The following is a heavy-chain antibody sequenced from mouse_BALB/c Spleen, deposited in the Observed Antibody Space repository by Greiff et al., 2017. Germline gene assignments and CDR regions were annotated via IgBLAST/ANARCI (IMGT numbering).Heavy chain of an antibody. D-gene: IGHD2-1*01. J-gene: IGHJ4*01. V-gene: IGHV2-9*02. CDR3: ARDRGNYGNYYAMDD. CDR1: GFSLTSYG. CDR2: IWAGGST. Sequence: QVQLKESGPGLVAPSQSLSITCTVSGFSLTSYGVHWVRQPPGKGLEWLGVIWAGGSTNYNSALMSRLSISKDNSKSQVFLKMNSLQTDDTAMYYCARDRGNYGNYYAMDDWGQGTSVTVSS.